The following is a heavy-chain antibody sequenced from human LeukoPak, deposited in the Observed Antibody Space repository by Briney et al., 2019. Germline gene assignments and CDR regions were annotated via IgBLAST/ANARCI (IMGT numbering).Heavy chain of an antibody. D-gene: IGHD2-2*01. CDR1: GFTFSSYA. CDR2: ISGSGGST. J-gene: IGHJ4*02. CDR3: AKDYSGPPCHNPTTDCSSTNY. Sequence: PGGSLRLSCAASGFTFSSYAMSWVRQAPGKGLEWVSAISGSGGSTYYADSVKGRFTISRDNSKNTLYLQMNSLRAEDTAVYYCAKDYSGPPCHNPTTDCSSTNYWGQGTLVTVSS. V-gene: IGHV3-23*01.